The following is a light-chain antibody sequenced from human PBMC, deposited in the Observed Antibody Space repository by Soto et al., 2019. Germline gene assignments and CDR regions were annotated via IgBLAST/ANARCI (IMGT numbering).Light chain of an antibody. J-gene: IGKJ5*01. Sequence: DIQMTQSPSSLSASVGDRVTITCRASQSISNYLNWYQQRPGRAPKVLLFAASSLQSGVPSRFSGSGSGTDFNLTISSLQPEDFATDYCQQSYDTPRLTFGQGTRLEIK. V-gene: IGKV1-39*01. CDR3: QQSYDTPRLT. CDR2: AAS. CDR1: QSISNY.